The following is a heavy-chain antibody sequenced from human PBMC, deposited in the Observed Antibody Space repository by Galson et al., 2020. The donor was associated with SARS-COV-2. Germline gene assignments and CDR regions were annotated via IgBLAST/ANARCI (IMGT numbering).Heavy chain of an antibody. V-gene: IGHV4-31*01. Sequence: SQTHSLTCTVSGGSISSGGYYCSWIRQHPGKGLEWIGYIYYSGSTYYNLSLKSPVTISVDTSKNQFSLKLSSVTAADTAVYYCARASRTIFGVVKHFDYWGQGTLVTFSS. D-gene: IGHD3-3*01. CDR1: GGSISSGGYY. J-gene: IGHJ4*02. CDR3: ARASRTIFGVVKHFDY. CDR2: IYYSGST.